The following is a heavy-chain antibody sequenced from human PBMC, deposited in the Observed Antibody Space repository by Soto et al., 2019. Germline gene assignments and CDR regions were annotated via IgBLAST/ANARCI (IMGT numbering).Heavy chain of an antibody. CDR1: GYTFTSYA. D-gene: IGHD5-18*01. Sequence: QIQLVQSGAEVKKPGASVKVSCKASGYTFTSYAMHWVRQAPGQRLEWMGWINAGNGNTKYSQKFQGRVTITRDTSASTAYMELSSLRSEDTAVYYCARAQGGGYSYSRFEQKRPGPYYGMDVWGQGTTVTVSS. V-gene: IGHV1-3*01. J-gene: IGHJ6*02. CDR2: INAGNGNT. CDR3: ARAQGGGYSYSRFEQKRPGPYYGMDV.